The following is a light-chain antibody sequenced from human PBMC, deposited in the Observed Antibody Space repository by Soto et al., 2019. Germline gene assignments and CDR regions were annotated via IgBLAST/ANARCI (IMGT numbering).Light chain of an antibody. V-gene: IGKV4-1*01. J-gene: IGKJ4*01. CDR2: WAS. CDR1: QSVLYSSNNKNY. CDR3: QQYYSTTLT. Sequence: DIVMTQSPDSLAVSLGERATINCKSSQSVLYSSNNKNYLAWYQHKPGQPPKLLIYWASTRESGVPDRFSGSGSGTDFTLTINSLQAEDVAVYYCQQYYSTTLTFGGGTKLEIK.